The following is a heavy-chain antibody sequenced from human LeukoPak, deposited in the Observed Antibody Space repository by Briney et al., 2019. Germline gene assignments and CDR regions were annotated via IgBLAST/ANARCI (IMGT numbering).Heavy chain of an antibody. J-gene: IGHJ6*02. Sequence: SQTLSLTCAVSGGSISSGGYSWSWIRQPPGKGLEWIGYIYHSGSTYYNPSLKSRVTISVDRSKNQFSLKLSSVTAADTAVYYCARAPPPSIAARPRGYYYGMDVWGQGTTVTVSS. D-gene: IGHD6-6*01. CDR3: ARAPPPSIAARPRGYYYGMDV. CDR1: GGSISSGGYS. V-gene: IGHV4-30-2*01. CDR2: IYHSGST.